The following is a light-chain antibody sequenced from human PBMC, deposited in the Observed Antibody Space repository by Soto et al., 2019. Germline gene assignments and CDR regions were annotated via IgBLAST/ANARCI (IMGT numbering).Light chain of an antibody. J-gene: IGKJ1*01. CDR2: GAS. CDR3: QQRSNWPT. CDR1: QPVSDN. Sequence: EVVLTQSPATLSVSPGVGATLSCWASQPVSDNLAWYQEKPGQAPRLLIYGASARALGIPARFSGSGSGTDFTLTISSLEPEDFAVYYCQQRSNWPTFGQGTKVDIK. V-gene: IGKV3-11*01.